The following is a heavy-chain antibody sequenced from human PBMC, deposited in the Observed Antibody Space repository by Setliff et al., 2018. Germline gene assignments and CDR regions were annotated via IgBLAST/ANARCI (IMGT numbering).Heavy chain of an antibody. CDR2: LYYGGTTLNT. D-gene: IGHD1-1*01. J-gene: IGHJ4*02. V-gene: IGHV4-39*02. Sequence: SETLSLTCTVSGDSITSSAYFWGWSRQPPGKGLEWIGSLYYGGTTLNTFYNPSLKSRITIYPDTSNNHFSLRLTSVTAADTGVYYCARIITTRASAADFDYWGQGNLVTVSS. CDR3: ARIITTRASAADFDY. CDR1: GDSITSSAYF.